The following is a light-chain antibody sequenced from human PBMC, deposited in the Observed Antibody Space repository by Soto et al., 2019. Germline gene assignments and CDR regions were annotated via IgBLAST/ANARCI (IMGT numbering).Light chain of an antibody. CDR2: GAS. V-gene: IGKV3-15*01. J-gene: IGKJ1*01. CDR3: QQYNNWPFWT. Sequence: EIVMTQSQATLSVSPGERATLSCRASQSVSSNLAWYQQKPGQAPRLLIYGASTRATGIPARFSGSGSGTEFTLTISSLQSEDFAVYYCQQYNNWPFWTFGQGTKVEIK. CDR1: QSVSSN.